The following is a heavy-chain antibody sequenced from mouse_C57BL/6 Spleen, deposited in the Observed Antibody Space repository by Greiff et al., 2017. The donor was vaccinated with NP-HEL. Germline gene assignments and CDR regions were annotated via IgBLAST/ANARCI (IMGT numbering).Heavy chain of an antibody. J-gene: IGHJ4*01. CDR1: GFSLTSYG. CDR3: ARKGYDYDVGYYAMDY. CDR2: IWSGGST. D-gene: IGHD2-4*01. V-gene: IGHV2-2*01. Sequence: QVQLQQSGPGLVQPSQSLSITCTVSGFSLTSYGVHWVRQSPGKGLEWLGVIWSGGSTDYNAAFISRLSISKDNSKSQVFFKMNSLQADDTAIYYCARKGYDYDVGYYAMDYWGQGTSVTVSS.